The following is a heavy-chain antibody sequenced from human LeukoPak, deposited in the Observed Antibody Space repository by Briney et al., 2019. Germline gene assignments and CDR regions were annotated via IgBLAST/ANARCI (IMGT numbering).Heavy chain of an antibody. CDR1: GGTFSSYA. CDR3: ATRIAAYKFDP. J-gene: IGHJ5*02. V-gene: IGHV1-46*01. D-gene: IGHD6-13*01. Sequence: ASVKVSCKASGGTFSSYAISWVRQAPGQGLEWMGIINPSGGSTSYAQKFQGRVTMTRDTSTSTVYMELSSLRSEDTAVYYCATRIAAYKFDPWGQGTLVTVSS. CDR2: INPSGGST.